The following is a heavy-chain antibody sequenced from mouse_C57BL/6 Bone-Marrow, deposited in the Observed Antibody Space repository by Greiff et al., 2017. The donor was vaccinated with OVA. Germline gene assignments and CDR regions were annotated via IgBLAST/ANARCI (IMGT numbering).Heavy chain of an antibody. V-gene: IGHV1-72*01. Sequence: HLHPPFSYLFNPFSSFNLSFNSSFYTFTLYFIHCFNHIPGRGLEWIGRIDPNSGGTKYNEKFKSKATLTVDKPSSTAYMQLSSLTSEDSAVYYCSAAQVFAYWGQGTLVTVSA. CDR3: SAAQVFAY. J-gene: IGHJ3*01. D-gene: IGHD3-2*02. CDR2: IDPNSGGT. CDR1: FYTFTLYF.